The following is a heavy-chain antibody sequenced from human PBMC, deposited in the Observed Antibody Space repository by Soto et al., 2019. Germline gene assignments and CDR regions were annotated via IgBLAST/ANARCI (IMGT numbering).Heavy chain of an antibody. J-gene: IGHJ4*02. V-gene: IGHV3-30*18. CDR1: GFTFSSYG. CDR3: AKDRSPMATILTRPASY. CDR2: ISYDGSNK. Sequence: PGGSLRLSCAASGFTFSSYGMHWVRQAPGKGLEWVAVISYDGSNKYYADSVKGRFKISRDNSKNTLYLKMNSLRAEDTAVYYCAKDRSPMATILTRPASYWGQGT. D-gene: IGHD5-12*01.